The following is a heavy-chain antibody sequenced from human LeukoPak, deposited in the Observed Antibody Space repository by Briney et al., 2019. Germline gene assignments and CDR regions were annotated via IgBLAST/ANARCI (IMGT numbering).Heavy chain of an antibody. J-gene: IGHJ4*02. Sequence: GGSLRLSCAASGFTFSSYAMTWVRQAPGKGLEWVANIKQDGSEKNYVDSVKGRFSISRDNAENTLYLQMNSLRVEDTAVYYCVRGADTGYSSDSWGQGTLVTVSS. V-gene: IGHV3-7*01. CDR1: GFTFSSYA. CDR3: VRGADTGYSSDS. D-gene: IGHD3-9*01. CDR2: IKQDGSEK.